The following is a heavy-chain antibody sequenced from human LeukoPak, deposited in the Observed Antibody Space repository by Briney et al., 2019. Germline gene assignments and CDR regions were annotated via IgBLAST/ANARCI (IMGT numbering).Heavy chain of an antibody. J-gene: IGHJ6*02. CDR3: ARDRYYGGNYYYYYGMDV. CDR2: IYYSGST. V-gene: IGHV4-59*01. Sequence: PSETLSLTCTVSGGFISSYYWSWIRQPPGKGLEWIGYIYYSGSTNYNPSLKSRVTISVDTSKNQFSLKLSSVTAADTAVYYCARDRYYGGNYYYYYGMDVWGQGTTVTVSS. D-gene: IGHD4-23*01. CDR1: GGFISSYY.